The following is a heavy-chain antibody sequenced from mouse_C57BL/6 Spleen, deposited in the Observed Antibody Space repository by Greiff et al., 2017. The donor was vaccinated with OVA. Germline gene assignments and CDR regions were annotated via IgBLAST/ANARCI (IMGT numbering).Heavy chain of an antibody. CDR3: VRDSYDYAMDY. V-gene: IGHV10-3*01. J-gene: IGHJ4*01. D-gene: IGHD1-1*01. Sequence: DVKLVESGGGLVQPKGSLKLSCAASGFTFNTSAMHWVRQAPGKGLEWVARLRSKSSTYATSYADSVKDSFTISRDDSQSMLYLQMNNLKTEDTAMYYCVRDSYDYAMDYWGQGTSVTVSS. CDR2: LRSKSSTYAT. CDR1: GFTFNTSA.